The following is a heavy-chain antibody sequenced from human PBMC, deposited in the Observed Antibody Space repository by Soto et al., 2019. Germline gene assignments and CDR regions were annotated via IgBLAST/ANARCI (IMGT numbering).Heavy chain of an antibody. V-gene: IGHV3-30-3*01. J-gene: IGHJ4*02. CDR2: IPYDGSNK. Sequence: GALRLSCAASVFTFSSYAMHWVRQAPGKGLEWVAVIPYDGSNKYYADSVKGRFTISRDNSKNTLYLQMNSLRAEDTAVYYCAREGVNWNYFDYWGQGTLVTVSS. D-gene: IGHD1-20*01. CDR3: AREGVNWNYFDY. CDR1: VFTFSSYA.